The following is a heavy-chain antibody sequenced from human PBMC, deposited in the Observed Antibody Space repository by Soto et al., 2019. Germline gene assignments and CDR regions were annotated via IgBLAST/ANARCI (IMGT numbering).Heavy chain of an antibody. CDR3: ARDCDCTSICVDLHAF. CDR1: GYNFAKYG. V-gene: IGHV1-18*04. D-gene: IGHD3-3*02. CDR2: VSGYNSDT. Sequence: GSSLKVSCKATGYNFAKYGLSWVRQAPGQGLEWMGWVSGYNSDTNYAQNLQGRVTMTADTSTTTAYMELRSLTSDDTAVYYCARDCDCTSICVDLHAFSGQRTTVTVSS. J-gene: IGHJ6*02.